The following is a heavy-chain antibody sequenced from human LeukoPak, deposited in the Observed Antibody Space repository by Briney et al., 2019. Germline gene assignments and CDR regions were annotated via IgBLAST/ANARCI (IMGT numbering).Heavy chain of an antibody. V-gene: IGHV3-21*06. CDR2: ISTTSTYI. CDR1: GFAFSSYN. Sequence: TPGGSLRLSCAASGFAFSSYNMKWVRQAPGEGLEWVSFISTTSTYIYYADSVKGRFTVSRDNSKNLLYLQMDSLRVEDTAVYYCARAGTCSSTSCDGGIEYWGQGTLVTVSS. CDR3: ARAGTCSSTSCDGGIEY. D-gene: IGHD2-2*01. J-gene: IGHJ4*02.